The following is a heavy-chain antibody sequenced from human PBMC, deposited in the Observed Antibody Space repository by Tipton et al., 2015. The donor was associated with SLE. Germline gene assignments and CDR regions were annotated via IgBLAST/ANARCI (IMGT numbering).Heavy chain of an antibody. J-gene: IGHJ4*02. CDR3: AKSGGSIVVVPAAHIPFDY. CDR1: GGSISSYY. CDR2: IYYSGST. Sequence: LRLSCTVSGGSISSYYWSWIRQPPGKGLEWIGYIYYSGSTNYNPSLKSRVSISRDNSKNTLYLQMNSLRAEDTAVYYCAKSGGSIVVVPAAHIPFDYWGQGTLVTVSS. D-gene: IGHD2-2*01. V-gene: IGHV4-59*12.